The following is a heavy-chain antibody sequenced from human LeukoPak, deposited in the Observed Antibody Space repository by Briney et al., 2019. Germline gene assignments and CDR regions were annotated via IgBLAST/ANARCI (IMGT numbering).Heavy chain of an antibody. V-gene: IGHV1-18*01. CDR3: ASSYCSGGSCYVDDAFDI. J-gene: IGHJ3*02. Sequence: PGASVKVSCKASGYTFTSYGISWVRQAPGQGLEWKGWISAYNGNTNYAQKLQGRVTMTTDTSTSAAYMELRSLRSDDTAVYYCASSYCSGGSCYVDDAFDIWGQGTMVTVSS. D-gene: IGHD2-15*01. CDR2: ISAYNGNT. CDR1: GYTFTSYG.